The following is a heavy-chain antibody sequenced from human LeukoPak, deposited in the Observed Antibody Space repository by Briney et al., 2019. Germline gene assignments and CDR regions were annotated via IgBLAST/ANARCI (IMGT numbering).Heavy chain of an antibody. J-gene: IGHJ6*03. Sequence: PSETLSLTCAVYGGSFSGYYWSWIRQPPGKGLEWIGEINHGGSTNYNPSLKSRVTISVDTSKNQFSLKLSSVTAADTAVYYCARGTGYYYDSSGYLFHINYYYYMDVWGKGTTVTVSS. V-gene: IGHV4-34*01. CDR3: ARGTGYYYDSSGYLFHINYYYYMDV. D-gene: IGHD3-22*01. CDR1: GGSFSGYY. CDR2: INHGGST.